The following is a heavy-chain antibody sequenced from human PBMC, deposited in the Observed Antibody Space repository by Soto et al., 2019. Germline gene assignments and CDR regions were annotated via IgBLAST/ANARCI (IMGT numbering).Heavy chain of an antibody. CDR3: ATLTRIYCSSTSCYDTNYYYYGMDV. CDR1: GYTLTELS. D-gene: IGHD2-2*01. V-gene: IGHV1-24*01. J-gene: IGHJ6*02. Sequence: ASVKVSCKVSGYTLTELSMHWVRQAPGKGLEWMGGFDPEDGETIYAQKFQGRVTMTEDTSTDTAYMELSSPRSEDTAVYYCATLTRIYCSSTSCYDTNYYYYGMDVWGQGTTVTVSS. CDR2: FDPEDGET.